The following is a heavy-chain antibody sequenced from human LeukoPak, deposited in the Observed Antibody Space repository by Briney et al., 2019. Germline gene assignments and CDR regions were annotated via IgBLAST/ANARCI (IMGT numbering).Heavy chain of an antibody. CDR3: ARDKGIAVAGTDDY. D-gene: IGHD6-19*01. V-gene: IGHV3-48*01. J-gene: IGHJ4*02. CDR1: GFTFSAYG. Sequence: PGWSLRPSCAGSGFTFSAYGMHWVRQAPGKGLEWISYMSSSRSTIYYADSVKGRVTISRDNAKNSLYLQMNTLRAADTAVYYCARDKGIAVAGTDDYWGRGALVTVSS. CDR2: MSSSRSTI.